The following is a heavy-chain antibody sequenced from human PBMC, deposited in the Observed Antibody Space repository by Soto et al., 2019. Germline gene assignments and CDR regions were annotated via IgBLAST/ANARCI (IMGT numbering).Heavy chain of an antibody. CDR2: IHHSGSI. CDR3: AREDDGGDSLDV. Sequence: QVQLQQSGPGLVKPSQTLSLTCTVSGDSISSDYYHWTWIRQSPGKGLEWIGYIHHSGSILYNPSLKSRLTISVDTSKNQCALHLPSVTAADTAVYFCAREDDGGDSLDVWGQGTTVTVSS. D-gene: IGHD2-21*02. V-gene: IGHV4-30-4*08. CDR1: GDSISSDYYH. J-gene: IGHJ6*02.